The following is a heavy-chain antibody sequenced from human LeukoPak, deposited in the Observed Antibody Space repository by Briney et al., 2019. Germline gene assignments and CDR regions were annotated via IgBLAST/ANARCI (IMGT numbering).Heavy chain of an antibody. CDR2: TNTDGRST. Sequence: GGSLRLSCAASGFTFSSYWMHWVRQAPGKGLVWVSRTNTDGRSTTYVDPVKGRFTITRDHAKNMVYLQMNSLRAEDTAVYYCARGGSYGDYWGQGTPVTVSS. CDR1: GFTFSSYW. D-gene: IGHD1-26*01. J-gene: IGHJ4*02. V-gene: IGHV3-74*01. CDR3: ARGGSYGDY.